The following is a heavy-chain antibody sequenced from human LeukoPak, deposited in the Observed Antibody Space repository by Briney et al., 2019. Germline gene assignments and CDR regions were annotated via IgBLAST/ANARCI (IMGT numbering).Heavy chain of an antibody. V-gene: IGHV3-23*01. CDR3: AKGPQGD. CDR1: GFTFSNYA. CDR2: IDSGGGT. J-gene: IGHJ4*02. D-gene: IGHD3-16*01. Sequence: GGSLRLSCAASGFTFSNYAMSWVRQAPGKGLQWASAIDSGGGTYYANSVKGRFTISRDNSKNTLYLQLNSLRAEDTAVYYCAKGPQGDWGQGALVTVSS.